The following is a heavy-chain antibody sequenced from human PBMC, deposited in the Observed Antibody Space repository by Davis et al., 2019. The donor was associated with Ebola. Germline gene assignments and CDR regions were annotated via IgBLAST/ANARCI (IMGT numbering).Heavy chain of an antibody. Sequence: ASVKVSCKVSGYTLTELSMHWVRQAPGKGLEWMGGFDPEDGETIYAQKFQGRVTITADKSTSTAYMELSSLRSEDTAVYYCARDRSGDHLYCSGGSCYSGYYFDYWGQGTLVTVSS. CDR2: FDPEDGET. V-gene: IGHV1-24*01. CDR3: ARDRSGDHLYCSGGSCYSGYYFDY. CDR1: GYTLTELS. J-gene: IGHJ4*02. D-gene: IGHD2-15*01.